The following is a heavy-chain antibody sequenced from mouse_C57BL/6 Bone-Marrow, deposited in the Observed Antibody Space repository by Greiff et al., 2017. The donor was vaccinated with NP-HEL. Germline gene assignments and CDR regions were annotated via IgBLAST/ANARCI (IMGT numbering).Heavy chain of an antibody. CDR2: IHPSDSDT. Sequence: QVQLQQPGAELVKPGASVKVSCKASGYTFTSYWMHWVKQRPGQGLEWIGRIHPSDSDTNYNQKFKGKATLTVDKSSSTAYMQLSSLTSEDSAVYYCAIKGSTVVPYAMDYWGQGTSVTVSS. D-gene: IGHD1-1*01. V-gene: IGHV1-74*01. J-gene: IGHJ4*01. CDR3: AIKGSTVVPYAMDY. CDR1: GYTFTSYW.